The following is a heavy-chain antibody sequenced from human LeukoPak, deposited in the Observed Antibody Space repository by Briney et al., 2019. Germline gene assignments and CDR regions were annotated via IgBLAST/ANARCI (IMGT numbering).Heavy chain of an antibody. CDR1: GFTFSSYW. Sequence: PGGSLRLSCAASGFTFSSYWMSWVRQAPGKGLEWVANIKQDGSGKYYVDSVKGRFTISRDNAKNSLYLQMNSLRAEDTAVYYCARDPLGGQLLQDSWFDPWGQGTLVTVSS. J-gene: IGHJ5*02. V-gene: IGHV3-7*01. CDR3: ARDPLGGQLLQDSWFDP. CDR2: IKQDGSGK. D-gene: IGHD2-2*01.